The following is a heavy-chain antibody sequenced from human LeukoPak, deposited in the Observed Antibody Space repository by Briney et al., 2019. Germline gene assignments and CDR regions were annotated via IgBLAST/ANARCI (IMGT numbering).Heavy chain of an antibody. D-gene: IGHD5/OR15-5a*01. V-gene: IGHV3-43*02. CDR1: GFTFHNYA. CDR3: ARDHVYGGADY. Sequence: PGGSLRLSCAASGFTFHNYAIHWVRQAPGKGLEWVSLTSGDGITTYFADSVKGRFTISRDNSKSSLFLQMYSLRTEDTALYYCARDHVYGGADYWGQGTLVTVSS. J-gene: IGHJ4*02. CDR2: TSGDGITT.